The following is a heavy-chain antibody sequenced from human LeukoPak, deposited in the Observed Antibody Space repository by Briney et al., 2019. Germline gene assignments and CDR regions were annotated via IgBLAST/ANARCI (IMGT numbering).Heavy chain of an antibody. D-gene: IGHD6-13*01. CDR2: ISSSSSYI. V-gene: IGHV3-21*01. Sequence: GGSLRLSCAASGFTFSSYSMNWVRQAPGKGLEWVSSISSSSSYIYYADSVKGRFTISRDNAKNSLYLQMNSLRAEDTAVYYCARAGAAAGTGFYFDYWGQGTLVTVSS. CDR3: ARAGAAAGTGFYFDY. CDR1: GFTFSSYS. J-gene: IGHJ4*02.